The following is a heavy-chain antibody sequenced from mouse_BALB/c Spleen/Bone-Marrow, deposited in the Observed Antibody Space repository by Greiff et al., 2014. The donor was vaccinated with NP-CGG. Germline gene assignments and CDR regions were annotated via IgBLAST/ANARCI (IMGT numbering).Heavy chain of an antibody. V-gene: IGHV1-87*01. Sequence: QVQLQQSGAELARPGASVKLSCKASGYTFTSYWMQWVKQRPGQGLEWIGAIYPGDGDTRYTQKFKGKATLTADKSSSTAYMQLSSLASEDSAVYYCARTGTDAYWGQGTLVTVSA. CDR2: IYPGDGDT. J-gene: IGHJ3*01. CDR1: GYTFTSYW. CDR3: ARTGTDAY. D-gene: IGHD4-1*01.